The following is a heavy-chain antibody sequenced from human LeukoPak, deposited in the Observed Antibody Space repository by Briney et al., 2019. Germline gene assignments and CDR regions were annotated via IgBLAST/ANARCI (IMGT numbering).Heavy chain of an antibody. Sequence: GGSLRLSCAASGFTFSSYAMSWVRQAPGKGLEWVSATSGSGGSTDYADSVKGRFTNSRDNSKNTLYLQMNSLSAEDTAVYYCAKAFCSSNSCYRGPFDYWGQGTLVTVSS. CDR2: TSGSGGST. CDR3: AKAFCSSNSCYRGPFDY. CDR1: GFTFSSYA. D-gene: IGHD2-2*01. V-gene: IGHV3-23*01. J-gene: IGHJ4*02.